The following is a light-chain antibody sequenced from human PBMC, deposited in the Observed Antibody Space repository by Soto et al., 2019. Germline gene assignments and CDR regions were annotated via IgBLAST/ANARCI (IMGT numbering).Light chain of an antibody. CDR2: DAS. CDR3: QQYGSYWT. J-gene: IGKJ1*01. CDR1: QSINRW. Sequence: IHMTQSPSTVSASIVDAVGMACRASQSINRWLAWYQQKPGEAPKLLIYDASSLESGVPSRFSGTGSGTEFTLIISSLQTDDFATYYCQQYGSYWTFGQGTKVDIK. V-gene: IGKV1-5*01.